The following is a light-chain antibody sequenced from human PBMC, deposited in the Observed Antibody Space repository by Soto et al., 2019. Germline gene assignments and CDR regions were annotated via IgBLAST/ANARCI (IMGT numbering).Light chain of an antibody. CDR2: LNSDGSH. V-gene: IGLV4-69*01. CDR1: SGHSSYA. Sequence: QPVLTQSPSASASLGASVTLTCTLSSGHSSYAIEWHQQQPEKGPRYLMKLNSDGSHSKGDGIPDRFSGSSSGAERYLTISSLQAEDEADYYCQTWGTGPNWVFGGGTKLTVL. CDR3: QTWGTGPNWV. J-gene: IGLJ3*02.